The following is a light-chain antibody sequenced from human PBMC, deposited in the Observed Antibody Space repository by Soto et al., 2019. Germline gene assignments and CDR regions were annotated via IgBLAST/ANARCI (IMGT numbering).Light chain of an antibody. J-gene: IGLJ3*02. Sequence: QSVLTQPASVSGSPGQSITISCTGTSSDVGGYNSVSWYQQYPGKAPKLMIYEVSNRPSGVSNRFSGSQSGNTASLTISGLQAEDEGDYYCSSYTSSSSLVFGGGTQLTVL. CDR3: SSYTSSSSLV. CDR2: EVS. CDR1: SSDVGGYNS. V-gene: IGLV2-14*01.